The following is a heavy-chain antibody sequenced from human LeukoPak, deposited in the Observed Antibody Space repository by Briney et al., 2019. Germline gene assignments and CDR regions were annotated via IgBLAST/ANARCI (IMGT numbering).Heavy chain of an antibody. CDR3: ATDTFYDILTGYSRRGAFDI. D-gene: IGHD3-9*01. J-gene: IGHJ3*02. CDR1: GYTLRELS. V-gene: IGHV1-24*01. CDR2: FDPEDGER. Sequence: ASVKVSCKVSGYTLRELSMHWVRQVPGKGLEWMGGFDPEDGERIYAQKFTGRVTITEDTATDTAYMELSSLRSEDTAVYFCATDTFYDILTGYSRRGAFDIWGQGTLVTVSS.